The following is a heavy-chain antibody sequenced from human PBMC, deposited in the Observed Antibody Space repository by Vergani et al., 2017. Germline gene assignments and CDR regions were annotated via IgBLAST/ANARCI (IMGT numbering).Heavy chain of an antibody. Sequence: QVHLVESGGGVVQPGRSLRLSCVVSGFTSSYYGMHWVRQAPAKGLEWVAVISYDGTQKYYADSVKGRFTISRDNSKSTLYLQMNSLRTEDTAVYYCATKSCGTPGCQIGDFREWGQGTLVTVSS. CDR2: ISYDGTQK. CDR3: ATKSCGTPGCQIGDFRE. CDR1: GFTSSYYG. V-gene: IGHV3-30*03. J-gene: IGHJ1*01. D-gene: IGHD1-1*01.